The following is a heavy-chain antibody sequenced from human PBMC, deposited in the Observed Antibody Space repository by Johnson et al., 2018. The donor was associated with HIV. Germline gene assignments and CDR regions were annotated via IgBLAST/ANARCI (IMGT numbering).Heavy chain of an antibody. CDR1: GFTFSSYA. CDR3: AKDRGLLDAFDI. CDR2: ISYDGSNN. J-gene: IGHJ3*02. Sequence: QVQLVESGGGLVQPGRSLRLSSAASGFTFSSYAMHWVRQAPGKGLEWVAVISYDGSNNYYADSVRRRFTISRDNSKNTLYLQMNSLRAEDTAVYYCAKDRGLLDAFDIWGQGTMVTVSS. V-gene: IGHV3-30-3*01.